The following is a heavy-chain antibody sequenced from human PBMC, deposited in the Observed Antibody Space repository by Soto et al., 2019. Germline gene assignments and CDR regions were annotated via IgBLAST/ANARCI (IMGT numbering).Heavy chain of an antibody. Sequence: EVQLVESGGGLVQPGGSLRLSCAASGFTVSSNYMSWVRQAPGKGLEWVSVIYSGGSTYYADYVKDRFTISSDNSKNTLYLQMNSLRAEDTAVYHCARDPVTGDALDVWGKRTMVTVSS. CDR2: IYSGGST. D-gene: IGHD2-21*02. CDR3: ARDPVTGDALDV. V-gene: IGHV3-66*01. CDR1: GFTVSSNY. J-gene: IGHJ3*01.